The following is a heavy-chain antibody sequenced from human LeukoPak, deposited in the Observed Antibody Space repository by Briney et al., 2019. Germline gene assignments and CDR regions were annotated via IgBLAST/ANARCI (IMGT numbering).Heavy chain of an antibody. J-gene: IGHJ4*02. CDR1: GGTFSSYT. CDR3: ASRVNDFWSGYCLDY. V-gene: IGHV1-69*02. Sequence: SVKVSCKASGGTFSSYTISWVRQAPGQGLEWMGRIIPILGIANYAQKFQGRVTITADKSTSTAYMELSSLRSGDTAVYYCASRVNDFWSGYCLDYWGQGTLVTVSS. CDR2: IIPILGIA. D-gene: IGHD3-3*01.